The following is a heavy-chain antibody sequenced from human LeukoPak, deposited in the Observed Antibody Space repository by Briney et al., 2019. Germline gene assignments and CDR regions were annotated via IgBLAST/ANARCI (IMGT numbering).Heavy chain of an antibody. CDR1: GYTFATYW. CDR2: IYPGDSRT. CDR3: ARHNHYGSGSYYRQRYYGMDV. V-gene: IGHV5-51*01. D-gene: IGHD3-10*01. Sequence: GESLKISCKGSGYTFATYWIGWVRQMPGKGLEWMGIIYPGDSRTTYSPSFQGQVTISADKSISTAYLQWSSLKASDTAMYYCARHNHYGSGSYYRQRYYGMDVWGQGTTVTVSS. J-gene: IGHJ6*02.